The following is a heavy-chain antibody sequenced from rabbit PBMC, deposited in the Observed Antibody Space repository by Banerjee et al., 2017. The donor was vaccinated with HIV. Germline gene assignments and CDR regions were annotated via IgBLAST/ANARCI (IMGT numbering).Heavy chain of an antibody. V-gene: IGHV1S39*01. J-gene: IGHJ4*01. Sequence: QEQLVESGGGLVQPGGSLKLSCKASGFDFSTYGVNWVRQAPGKGLEWIGYVYTGSGVTWYADWVNGRFTISKASSTTVTLKLNSLTAADTATYFCARGHAGSSWGFYFNLWGQGTLVTVS. D-gene: IGHD4-2*01. CDR3: ARGHAGSSWGFYFNL. CDR2: VYTGSGVT. CDR1: GFDFSTYG.